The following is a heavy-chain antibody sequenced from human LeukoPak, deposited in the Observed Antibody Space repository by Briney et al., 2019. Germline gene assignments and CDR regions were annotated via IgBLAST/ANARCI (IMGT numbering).Heavy chain of an antibody. V-gene: IGHV1-69*13. D-gene: IGHD4-17*01. J-gene: IGHJ4*02. CDR1: GGTFSSYA. CDR3: ARGPTTTVTLDY. Sequence: GASVKVSCKASGGTFSSYAISWVRQAPGQGLEWMGGIIPIFGTANYAQKFQGRVTITADESTSTAYTELSSLRSEDTAVYYCARGPTTTVTLDYWGQGTLVTVSS. CDR2: IIPIFGTA.